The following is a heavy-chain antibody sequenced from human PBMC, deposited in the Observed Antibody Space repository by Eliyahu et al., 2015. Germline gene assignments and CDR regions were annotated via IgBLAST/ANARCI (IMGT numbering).Heavy chain of an antibody. V-gene: IGHV1-24*01. D-gene: IGHD3-10*01. CDR2: FDPEDGET. Sequence: RQAPGKGLEWMGGFDPEDGETIYAQKFQGRVTMTEDTSTDTAYMELSSLRSEDTAVYYCATVTPLYGSGSYSYYYYGMDVWGQGTTVTVSS. J-gene: IGHJ6*02. CDR3: ATVTPLYGSGSYSYYYYGMDV.